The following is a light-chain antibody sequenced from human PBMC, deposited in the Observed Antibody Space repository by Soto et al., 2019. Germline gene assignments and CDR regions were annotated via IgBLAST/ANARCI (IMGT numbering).Light chain of an antibody. J-gene: IGKJ2*01. V-gene: IGKV3-15*01. CDR2: GAF. CDR1: QIIGTN. Sequence: ENVLTQSPATLSVSPGERATLSCRTSQIIGTNLVWYQQKPGQAPRLLIYGAFIRAPGFPVRFRGTGSGSEFTLTISSLQTEDGALYYCQQYDKWPYTFGQGTNLEIK. CDR3: QQYDKWPYT.